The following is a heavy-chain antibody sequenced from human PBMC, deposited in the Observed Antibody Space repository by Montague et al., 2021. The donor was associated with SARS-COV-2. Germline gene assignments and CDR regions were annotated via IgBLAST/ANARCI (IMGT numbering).Heavy chain of an antibody. V-gene: IGHV4/OR15-8*02. CDR3: ARGGTYHYGLDV. J-gene: IGHJ6*02. D-gene: IGHD3-16*01. CDR1: DVSINSPNW. Sequence: SETLSLTCAVSDVSINSPNWGNWVREPPRKGLEWIGEIYYAGNANYNPSPKSGITIFINKYKNHFSLQLSTVTAADTAVYYCARGGTYHYGLDVWGQGTTVAVSS. CDR2: IYYAGNA.